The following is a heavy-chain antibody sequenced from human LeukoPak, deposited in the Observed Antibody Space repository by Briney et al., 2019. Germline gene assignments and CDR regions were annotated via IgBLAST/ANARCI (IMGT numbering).Heavy chain of an antibody. CDR1: GFNFSSSD. CDR2: SRNKVNSYTT. V-gene: IGHV3-72*01. J-gene: IGHJ4*02. CDR3: ARDLGS. D-gene: IGHD3-16*01. Sequence: AGGSLRLSCAASGFNFSSSDMHWVRQAPGKGLEWVGRSRNKVNSYTTEYAASVKGRFTISRDDSKNSLYVQMNSLKIEDTAVYYCARDLGSWGQGTLVTVSS.